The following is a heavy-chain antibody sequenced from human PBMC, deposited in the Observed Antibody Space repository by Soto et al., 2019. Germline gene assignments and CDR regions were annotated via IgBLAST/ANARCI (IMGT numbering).Heavy chain of an antibody. CDR1: GFTFSSYG. D-gene: IGHD1-1*01. V-gene: IGHV3-33*08. J-gene: IGHJ4*02. CDR2: IWYDGSNK. CDR3: ARDYTTKRLDY. Sequence: GSLRLSCAASGFTFSSYGMHWVRQAPGKGLEWVAVIWYDGSNKYYADSVKGRFTISRDNSKNTLYLQMNSLRAEDTAVYYCARDYTTKRLDYWGQGTLVPVSS.